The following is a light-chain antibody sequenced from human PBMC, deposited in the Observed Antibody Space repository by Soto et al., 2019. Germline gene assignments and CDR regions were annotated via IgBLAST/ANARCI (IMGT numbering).Light chain of an antibody. CDR1: QSLAYSDGNTY. CDR2: KVS. Sequence: DVVMTQSPLSLPVTLGQPASISCRSSQSLAYSDGNTYLNWFQQRPGQSPRRLIYKVSNRDSGVPDRFSGSGSGTDFTLKISRVEAEDVWVYYGMQGTHWPPYTFGQGTKLEIK. J-gene: IGKJ2*01. CDR3: MQGTHWPPYT. V-gene: IGKV2-30*01.